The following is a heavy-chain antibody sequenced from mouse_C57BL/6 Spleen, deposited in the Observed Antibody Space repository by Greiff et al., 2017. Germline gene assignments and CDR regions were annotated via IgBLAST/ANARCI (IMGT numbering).Heavy chain of an antibody. D-gene: IGHD1-1*01. V-gene: IGHV14-4*01. CDR2: IDPENGDT. J-gene: IGHJ2*01. CDR3: TYASSSDY. CDR1: GFNIKDDY. Sequence: EVQLQQSGAELVRPGASVKLSCTASGFNIKDDYMHWVKQRPEQGLEWIGWIDPENGDTEYASKFQGKATITADTSSNTAYLQLSSLTSEDTAVYYCTYASSSDYWGQGTTLTVSS.